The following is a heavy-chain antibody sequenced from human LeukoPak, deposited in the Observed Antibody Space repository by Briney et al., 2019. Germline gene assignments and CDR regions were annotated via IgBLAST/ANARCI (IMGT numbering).Heavy chain of an antibody. D-gene: IGHD3-22*01. Sequence: ASVKVSCKASGYTLTDYYIHWVRQAPGQGPEWMGWTNPTSGDTNYAQRFQGRVTMTRDTSTSTAYMELSGLRSDDTAIYYCARGVVYYRLDFWGQGALVAVSS. CDR3: ARGVVYYRLDF. J-gene: IGHJ4*02. CDR1: GYTLTDYY. V-gene: IGHV1-2*02. CDR2: TNPTSGDT.